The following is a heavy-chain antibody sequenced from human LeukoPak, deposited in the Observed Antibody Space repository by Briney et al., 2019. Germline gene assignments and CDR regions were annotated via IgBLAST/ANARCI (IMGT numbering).Heavy chain of an antibody. J-gene: IGHJ4*02. Sequence: KASETLSLTCAVYGGSFSGYYWSWIRQPPGKGLEWIGEINHSGSTNYNPSLKSRVTISVDTSKNQFSLKLSSVTAADTAVYYCARQTPPHYGDYYFDYWGQGTLVTVSS. CDR2: INHSGST. D-gene: IGHD4-17*01. CDR1: GGSFSGYY. V-gene: IGHV4-34*01. CDR3: ARQTPPHYGDYYFDY.